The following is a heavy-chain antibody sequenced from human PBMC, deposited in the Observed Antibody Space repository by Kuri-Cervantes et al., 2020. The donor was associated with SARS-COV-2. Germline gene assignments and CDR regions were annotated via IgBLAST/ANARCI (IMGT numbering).Heavy chain of an antibody. V-gene: IGHV4-61*01. CDR1: GSSVSSGSYY. J-gene: IGHJ6*02. Sequence: ESLKISWTVSGSSVSSGSYYWSWIRQPPGKGLEWIGYIYYNGSTNYNPSLKSRVTISVDTSKNQFSLKLSSVTAADTAMYYCARHDYGDPLTYYYGMDVWGQGTTVTVSS. CDR2: IYYNGST. CDR3: ARHDYGDPLTYYYGMDV. D-gene: IGHD4-17*01.